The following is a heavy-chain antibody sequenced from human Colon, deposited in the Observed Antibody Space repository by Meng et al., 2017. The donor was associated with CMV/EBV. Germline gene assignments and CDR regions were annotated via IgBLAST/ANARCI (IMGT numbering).Heavy chain of an antibody. CDR1: GFTFSSYS. V-gene: IGHV3-21*01. Sequence: GFTFSSYSMNWVRQAPGKGLEWVSSISSSSSHIYYADSVKGRFTISRDNAKNSLYLQMNSLRAEDTAVYYCARVHFPYSSSWYYFDYWGQGTLVTVSS. CDR2: ISSSSSHI. D-gene: IGHD6-13*01. J-gene: IGHJ4*02. CDR3: ARVHFPYSSSWYYFDY.